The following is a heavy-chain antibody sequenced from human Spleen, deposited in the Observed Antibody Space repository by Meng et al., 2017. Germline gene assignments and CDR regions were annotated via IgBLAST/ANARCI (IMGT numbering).Heavy chain of an antibody. CDR2: INHSGST. CDR1: GGSFSDYY. CDR3: ARKYGNYPYYFDY. V-gene: IGHV4-34*01. Sequence: SETLSLTCVVSGGSFSDYYWSWIRQPPGKGLEWIGEINHSGSTNYNPSLKSRVIISVDKSKTQFSLTLSSVTAADTAVYYCARKYGNYPYYFDYWGQGTLVTVSS. D-gene: IGHD1-7*01. J-gene: IGHJ4*02.